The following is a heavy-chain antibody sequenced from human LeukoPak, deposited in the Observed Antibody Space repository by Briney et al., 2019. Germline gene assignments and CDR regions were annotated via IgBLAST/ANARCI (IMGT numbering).Heavy chain of an antibody. CDR3: AKDSSGSYYGYYFDY. CDR1: GFYFSSYS. CDR2: ISGSSSTI. J-gene: IGHJ4*02. Sequence: GGSLRLSCAASGFYFSSYSLTWVRQAPGQGLEWVSSISGSSSTISYADSVKGRFTISRDNSKNTLYLQMNSLRAEDTAVYYCAKDSSGSYYGYYFDYWGQGTLVTVSS. V-gene: IGHV3-23*01. D-gene: IGHD1-26*01.